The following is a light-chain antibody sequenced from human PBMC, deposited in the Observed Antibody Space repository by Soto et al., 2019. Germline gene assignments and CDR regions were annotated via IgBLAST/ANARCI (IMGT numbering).Light chain of an antibody. J-gene: IGKJ1*01. CDR3: QQYGSSLPWT. CDR1: PSVGSSY. CDR2: GAF. Sequence: ETVLTQSPGTLSLSPGEGATLSCRASPSVGSSYLAWYQQKPGQAPRLLIYGAFRRATGIPDRFSGSGSGTDFTLTISRLEPEDFAVYYCQQYGSSLPWTFGQGT. V-gene: IGKV3-20*01.